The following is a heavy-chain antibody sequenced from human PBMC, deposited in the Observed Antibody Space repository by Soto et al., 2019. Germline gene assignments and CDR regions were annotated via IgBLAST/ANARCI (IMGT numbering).Heavy chain of an antibody. CDR3: SRFYPILPGWFDP. J-gene: IGHJ5*01. CDR1: GFTFSSYW. Sequence: GGALSLSCAASGFTFSSYWMHWVRQAPGKGLVWVSRINSDGSSTSYADSVKGRFTISRDHPKNTLSLQINRLRAQDPAVFFCSRFYPILPGWFDPLGQGTLVTVSS. CDR2: INSDGSST. D-gene: IGHD3-9*01. V-gene: IGHV3-74*01.